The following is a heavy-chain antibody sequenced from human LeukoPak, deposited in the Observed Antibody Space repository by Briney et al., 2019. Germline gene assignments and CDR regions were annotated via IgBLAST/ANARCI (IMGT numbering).Heavy chain of an antibody. CDR2: IYPGDSDT. D-gene: IGHD6-13*01. J-gene: IGHJ2*01. Sequence: GESLQISCQGSGYRFTSYWIGWVRQMPGKGLEWMGIIYPGDSDTRYSPSFQGQVTISADKSISTAYLQWSSLKASDTAMYYCARQKIIAAAGHPALDLWGRGTLVTVSS. CDR3: ARQKIIAAAGHPALDL. V-gene: IGHV5-51*01. CDR1: GYRFTSYW.